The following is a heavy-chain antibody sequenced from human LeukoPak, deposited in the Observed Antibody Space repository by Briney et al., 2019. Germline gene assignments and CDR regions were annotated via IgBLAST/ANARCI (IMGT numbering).Heavy chain of an antibody. D-gene: IGHD1-26*01. V-gene: IGHV3-53*01. J-gene: IGHJ4*02. CDR3: ARVRSGSSYRSAFDY. Sequence: PGGSLRLSCGVSGLTVSSNYMSWVRQAPGKGLEWVSVIYSGDTTYYADSVKGRFTIPRDNSKNTLYLQMNSLRAEDTAIYYCARVRSGSSYRSAFDYWGQGTLVTASS. CDR1: GLTVSSNY. CDR2: IYSGDTT.